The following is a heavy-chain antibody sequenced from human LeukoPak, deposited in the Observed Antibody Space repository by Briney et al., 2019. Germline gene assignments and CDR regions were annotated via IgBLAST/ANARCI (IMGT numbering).Heavy chain of an antibody. J-gene: IGHJ4*02. D-gene: IGHD6-6*01. CDR3: ASHEYSSSSHDY. V-gene: IGHV4-34*01. CDR2: INHSGST. CDR1: GGSFSGYY. Sequence: SETLSPTCAVYGGSFSGYYWSWIRQPPGKGLEWIGEINHSGSTNYNPSLKSRVTISVDTSKNQFSLKLSSVTAADTAVYYCASHEYSSSSHDYWGQGTLVTVSS.